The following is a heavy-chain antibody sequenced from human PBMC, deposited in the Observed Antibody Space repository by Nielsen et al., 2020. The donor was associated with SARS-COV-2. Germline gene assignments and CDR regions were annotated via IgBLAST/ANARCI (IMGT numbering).Heavy chain of an antibody. V-gene: IGHV5-51*01. Sequence: GESLKISCKGSGYSFNSYWIGWVRQMPGKGLEWMGIIYPGDSDTRYSPSFQGQVTISADKSISTAYLQWSSLKASDTAMYYCARLSAETTRGVYYYYYGMDVWGQGTTVTVSS. D-gene: IGHD1-1*01. CDR1: GYSFNSYW. J-gene: IGHJ6*02. CDR2: IYPGDSDT. CDR3: ARLSAETTRGVYYYYYGMDV.